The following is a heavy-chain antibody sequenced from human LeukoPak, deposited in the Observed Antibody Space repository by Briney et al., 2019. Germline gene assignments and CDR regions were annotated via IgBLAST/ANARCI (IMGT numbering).Heavy chain of an antibody. CDR2: IYSGGST. J-gene: IGHJ3*02. CDR3: ARDSQQLEDAFDI. D-gene: IGHD6-6*01. CDR1: GFAFSDYY. V-gene: IGHV3-53*01. Sequence: GGSLRLSCAASGFAFSDYYMSWIRQAPGKGLEWVSVIYSGGSTYYADSVKGRFTISRDNSKNTLYLQMNSLRAEDTAVYYCARDSQQLEDAFDIWGQGTMVTVSS.